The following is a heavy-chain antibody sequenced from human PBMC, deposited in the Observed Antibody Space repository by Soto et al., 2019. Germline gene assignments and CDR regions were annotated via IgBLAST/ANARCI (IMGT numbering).Heavy chain of an antibody. Sequence: GGSLRLSCSASGFTFSSYAMHWVRQAPGKGLEYVSAISSNGGSTYYADSVKGRFTISRDNSKNTLYLQMSSLRAEDTAVYYCVKVSGYSYGPGDYWGQGTLVTVSS. J-gene: IGHJ4*02. V-gene: IGHV3-64D*06. CDR3: VKVSGYSYGPGDY. CDR1: GFTFSSYA. D-gene: IGHD5-18*01. CDR2: ISSNGGST.